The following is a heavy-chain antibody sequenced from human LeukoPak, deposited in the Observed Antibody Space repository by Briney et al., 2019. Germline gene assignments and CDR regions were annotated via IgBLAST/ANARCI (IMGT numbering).Heavy chain of an antibody. CDR3: ARRKYYSDSSGYYYVHYYYGLDV. J-gene: IGHJ6*02. Sequence: PGGSLRLSCAASEFTFRSYWMSWVRLAPGKGLEWVASIKEDGSEKFYVGSVKGRFTISRDNAKNSLFLQKNSLRAEDTAVYYCARRKYYSDSSGYYYVHYYYGLDVWGQGTTVIVSS. CDR2: IKEDGSEK. D-gene: IGHD3-22*01. V-gene: IGHV3-7*01. CDR1: EFTFRSYW.